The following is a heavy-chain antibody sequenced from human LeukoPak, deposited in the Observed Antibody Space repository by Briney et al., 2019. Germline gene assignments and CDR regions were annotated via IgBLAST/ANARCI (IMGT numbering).Heavy chain of an antibody. CDR2: IYYSGST. D-gene: IGHD6-19*01. CDR1: GCSISSYY. V-gene: IGHV4-59*01. Sequence: PSQTLSLTCTVSGCSISSYYWSWLRQPPGKGLEWMGYIYYSGSTKYNPSLKSRVTISVDTSKIQFSLKLSSVTAADTAVYYCARDSKVVAGFDYWGQGSLVTVSS. CDR3: ARDSKVVAGFDY. J-gene: IGHJ4*02.